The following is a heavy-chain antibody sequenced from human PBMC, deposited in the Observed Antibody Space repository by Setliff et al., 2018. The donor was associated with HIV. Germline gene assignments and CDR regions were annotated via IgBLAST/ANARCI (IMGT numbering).Heavy chain of an antibody. CDR1: GGSIGSGSHY. D-gene: IGHD1-26*01. CDR2: IYTTGST. Sequence: SETLSLTCTVSGGSIGSGSHYWSWIRQPAGKGLEWIGHIYTTGSTNYNPSLKSRVTISADTSNNQFSRRLTSMTAADTAVYYCAKTSVGATGLYAFDIWGQGTMVTVSS. V-gene: IGHV4-61*09. J-gene: IGHJ3*02. CDR3: AKTSVGATGLYAFDI.